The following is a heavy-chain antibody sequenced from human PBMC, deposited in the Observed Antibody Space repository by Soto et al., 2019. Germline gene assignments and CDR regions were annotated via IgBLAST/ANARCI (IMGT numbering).Heavy chain of an antibody. D-gene: IGHD3-22*01. CDR2: ISAYNGNT. Sequence: ASVKVSCKASGYTFTSYYMHWVRQAPGQGLEWMGWISAYNGNTNYAQKLQGRVTMTTDTSTSTAYMELRSLRSDDTAVYYCARGLYYYDSSGYSPADYWGQGTLVTVSS. J-gene: IGHJ4*02. V-gene: IGHV1-18*04. CDR1: GYTFTSYY. CDR3: ARGLYYYDSSGYSPADY.